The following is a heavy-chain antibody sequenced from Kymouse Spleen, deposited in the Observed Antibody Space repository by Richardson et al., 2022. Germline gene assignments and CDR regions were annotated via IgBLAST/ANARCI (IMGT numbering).Heavy chain of an antibody. D-gene: IGHD3-10*01. Sequence: QVQLQESGPGLVKPSQTLSLTCTVSGGSISSGGYYWSWIRQHPGKGLEWIGYIYYSGSTYYNPSLKSRVTISVDTSKNQFSLKLSSVTAADTAVYYCARDYYGSGSFPYFDYWGQGTLVTVSS. CDR2: IYYSGST. CDR1: GGSISSGGYY. J-gene: IGHJ4*02. V-gene: IGHV4-31*03. CDR3: ARDYYGSGSFPYFDY.